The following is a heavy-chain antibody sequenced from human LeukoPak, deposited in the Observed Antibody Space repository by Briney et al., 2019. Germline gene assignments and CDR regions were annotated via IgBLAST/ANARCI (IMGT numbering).Heavy chain of an antibody. V-gene: IGHV3-21*01. CDR2: ISSSSSYI. D-gene: IGHD4-23*01. J-gene: IGHJ6*03. CDR1: GFTFSSYS. Sequence: GGSLRLSCAASGFTFSSYSMNWARQAPGKGLEWVSSISSSSSYIYYADSVKGRFTISRDNAKNSLYLQMNSLRAEDTAVYYCASAGGNSFHYYYMDVWGKGTTVTVSS. CDR3: ASAGGNSFHYYYMDV.